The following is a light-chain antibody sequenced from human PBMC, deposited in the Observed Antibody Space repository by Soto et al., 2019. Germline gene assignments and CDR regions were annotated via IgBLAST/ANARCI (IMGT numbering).Light chain of an antibody. Sequence: DIPMTQSPXTLSASVGDRVTITCRASQSISSWLAWYQQKPGKAPKLLIYKASSLESGVPSRFSGSGSGTEFTLTISSLQPDDFATYYCQQYNSYSRTFGQGTKVEIK. CDR1: QSISSW. CDR3: QQYNSYSRT. V-gene: IGKV1-5*03. CDR2: KAS. J-gene: IGKJ1*01.